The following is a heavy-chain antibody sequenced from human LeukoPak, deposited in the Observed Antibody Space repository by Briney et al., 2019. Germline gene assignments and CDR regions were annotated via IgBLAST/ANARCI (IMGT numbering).Heavy chain of an antibody. V-gene: IGHV1-2*04. CDR1: GYTITDYY. Sequence: GASVKVSCKASGYTITDYYLHWVRQAPGQGLEWMGWIIPNTGGTNYAQMFQDWVTMSSDTSISTAYMELSSLRSDDTAVYYCARGSPSYAQWHFDLWGRGTLVTVSS. J-gene: IGHJ2*01. D-gene: IGHD2/OR15-2a*01. CDR2: IIPNTGGT. CDR3: ARGSPSYAQWHFDL.